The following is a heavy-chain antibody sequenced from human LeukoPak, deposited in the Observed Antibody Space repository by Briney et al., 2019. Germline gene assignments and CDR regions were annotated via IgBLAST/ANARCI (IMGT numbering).Heavy chain of an antibody. CDR1: GFTFSSYW. J-gene: IGHJ4*02. D-gene: IGHD2-2*01. Sequence: PGGSLRLSCAASGFTFSSYWMSWVRQAPGKGLEWVAFIRYDGSNEQYAASVKGRFTISRDNSKNTLYLQMNSLRVEDTAVYYCAKVRYQLLGVDYWGQGTLVTVSS. CDR3: AKVRYQLLGVDY. CDR2: IRYDGSNE. V-gene: IGHV3-30*02.